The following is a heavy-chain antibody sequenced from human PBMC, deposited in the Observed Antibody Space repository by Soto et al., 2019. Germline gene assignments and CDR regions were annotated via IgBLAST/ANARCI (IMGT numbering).Heavy chain of an antibody. Sequence: ASVKVSCKASGYTFTGYYVHWVREAPGQGLEWMXWXNXXXGXTXXXQXXXXRVTLSRDTSINTAYLELSSLRFDDAPVYFCARERFQVISDGMDVWGQGTTVTVSS. CDR3: ARERFQVISDGMDV. D-gene: IGHD2-21*01. CDR2: XNXXXGXT. V-gene: IGHV1-2*02. J-gene: IGHJ6*02. CDR1: GYTFTGYY.